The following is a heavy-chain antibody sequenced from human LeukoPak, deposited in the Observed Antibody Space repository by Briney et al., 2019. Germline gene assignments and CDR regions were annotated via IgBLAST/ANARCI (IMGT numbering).Heavy chain of an antibody. J-gene: IGHJ6*03. Sequence: PGGSLRLSCADSGFTFSSYSMNWVRQAPGKGLEWVSAITRSSTYMNYADSLKGRFTISRDNAKNSMYLQMNSLTAEDTAVYFCARDAALLPGKYYYYMDVWGKGTTVIVSS. CDR2: ITRSSTYM. V-gene: IGHV3-21*01. CDR3: ARDAALLPGKYYYYMDV. D-gene: IGHD6-25*01. CDR1: GFTFSSYS.